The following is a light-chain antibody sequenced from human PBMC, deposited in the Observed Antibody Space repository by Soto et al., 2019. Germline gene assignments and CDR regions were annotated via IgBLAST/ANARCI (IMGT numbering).Light chain of an antibody. CDR1: SSDVGGYNY. Sequence: QSALTQPASVSGSPVQSITISCTGTSSDVGGYNYVSWYQQHPGKAPKLMIYEVTNRPSGVSNRFSGSKSGNTASLTISGLQAEDETHYYCSSYTSSSTVVFGGGTKLTVL. V-gene: IGLV2-14*01. J-gene: IGLJ2*01. CDR2: EVT. CDR3: SSYTSSSTVV.